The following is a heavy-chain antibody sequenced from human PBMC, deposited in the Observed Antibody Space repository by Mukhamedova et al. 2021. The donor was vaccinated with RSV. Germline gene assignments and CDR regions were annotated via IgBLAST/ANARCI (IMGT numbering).Heavy chain of an antibody. CDR2: ISSSSSYI. D-gene: IGHD3-3*01. V-gene: IGHV3-21*01. Sequence: GLEWVSSISSSSSYIYYADSVKGRFTISRDNAKNSLYLQMNSLRAEDTAVYYCARDTGGNLEWFYWYLDLWGRGTLVTVSS. J-gene: IGHJ2*01. CDR3: ARDTGGNLEWFYWYLDL.